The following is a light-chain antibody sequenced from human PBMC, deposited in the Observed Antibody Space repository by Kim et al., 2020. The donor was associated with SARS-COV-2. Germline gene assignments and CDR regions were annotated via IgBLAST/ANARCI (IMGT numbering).Light chain of an antibody. J-gene: IGLJ1*01. Sequence: QSALTQPASVSGSPGQSIALTCNGTSSDVGAYNFVSWYQQLPGKAPKLLIYDVTNRPSGVSDRFSGSKSGNTASLTISGLQGEDEAEYYCSSYTSSSTLKYVFGTGTKVTVL. CDR2: DVT. CDR1: SSDVGAYNF. CDR3: SSYTSSSTLKYV. V-gene: IGLV2-14*03.